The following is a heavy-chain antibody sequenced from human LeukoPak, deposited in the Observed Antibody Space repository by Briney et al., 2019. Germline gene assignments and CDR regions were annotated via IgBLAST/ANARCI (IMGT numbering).Heavy chain of an antibody. CDR3: ANLIAVAGTENAFDI. D-gene: IGHD6-19*01. V-gene: IGHV3-23*01. J-gene: IGHJ3*02. CDR2: ISNSGAST. Sequence: PGGTLRLSCAASGFTFSSYAMSWVRQAPGKGLEWVSAISNSGASTYYADSVKGRFTISRDNSKNTLYLQMNSLRAEDTAVYYCANLIAVAGTENAFDIWGQGTMVSVST. CDR1: GFTFSSYA.